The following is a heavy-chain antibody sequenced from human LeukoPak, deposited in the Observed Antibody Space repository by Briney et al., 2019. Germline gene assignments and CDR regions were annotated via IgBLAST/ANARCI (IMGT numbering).Heavy chain of an antibody. CDR3: ARHSAGSDMGKAFDI. J-gene: IGHJ3*02. Sequence: VASVKVSCKASGGTFSSYAVSWVRQAPGQGLEWMGGIIPIFGTANYAQKFKDRVTITADEYMRTAYMELSSLRFEDTAVYYCARHSAGSDMGKAFDIWGQGTMVTVSS. CDR2: IIPIFGTA. V-gene: IGHV1-69*13. CDR1: GGTFSSYA. D-gene: IGHD2-15*01.